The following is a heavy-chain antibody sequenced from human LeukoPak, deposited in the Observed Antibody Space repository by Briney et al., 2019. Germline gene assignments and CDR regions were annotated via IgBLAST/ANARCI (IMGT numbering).Heavy chain of an antibody. D-gene: IGHD1-26*01. Sequence: GEALKISCRGSGNSFTSYLISWVRQMPREGLEWRGRIDSSDSYTNYSPSFQGHVTISADKAISTAYLQRSSLKASDTAMYYCATDLSSSYYDAFDVWGQGTMVTVSS. V-gene: IGHV5-10-1*01. CDR2: IDSSDSYT. J-gene: IGHJ3*01. CDR1: GNSFTSYL. CDR3: ATDLSSSYYDAFDV.